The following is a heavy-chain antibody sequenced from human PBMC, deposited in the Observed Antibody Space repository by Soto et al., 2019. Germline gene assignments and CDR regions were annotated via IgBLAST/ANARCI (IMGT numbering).Heavy chain of an antibody. CDR2: IDPSDSQT. Sequence: GESLKISCKGSGYSFAGYWITWVRQKPGKGLEWMGRIDPSDSQTYYSPSFRGHVTISATKSITTVFLQWSSLRASDTAMYYCARHSVGSSSSSMDVWGQGTTVTVSS. D-gene: IGHD6-6*01. CDR3: ARHSVGSSSSSMDV. V-gene: IGHV5-10-1*01. J-gene: IGHJ6*02. CDR1: GYSFAGYW.